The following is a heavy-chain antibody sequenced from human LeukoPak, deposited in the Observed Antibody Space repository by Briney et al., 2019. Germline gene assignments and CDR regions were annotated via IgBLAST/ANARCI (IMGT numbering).Heavy chain of an antibody. Sequence: GGSLRLSCAASGFTFTSYGMNWVRQAPGKGLEWVAFIRNDGSNKYYVDSVKGRFTISRDNSKNTVSLQMNSLRSEDTAVYFCAKDKWGNGYSPRLFDNWGQGIRVTVSS. CDR2: IRNDGSNK. CDR3: AKDKWGNGYSPRLFDN. V-gene: IGHV3-30*02. CDR1: GFTFTSYG. D-gene: IGHD3-3*01. J-gene: IGHJ4*02.